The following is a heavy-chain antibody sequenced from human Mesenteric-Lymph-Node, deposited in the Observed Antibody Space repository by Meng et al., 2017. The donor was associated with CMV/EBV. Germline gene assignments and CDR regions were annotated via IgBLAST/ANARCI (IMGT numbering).Heavy chain of an antibody. CDR2: TRFDGSNK. CDR3: AKDQGDIVDTVSWGIFFFGMDV. CDR1: GFTFSNYG. V-gene: IGHV3-30*02. Sequence: GESLKISCAASGFTFSNYGMHWVRHAPDKGLEWVAFTRFDGSNKYYPDSVRGRFTISRDNSKNTLYLHMSGLRPGDTAVYYCAKDQGDIVDTVSWGIFFFGMDVWGQGTTVTVSS. D-gene: IGHD5-12*01. J-gene: IGHJ6*02.